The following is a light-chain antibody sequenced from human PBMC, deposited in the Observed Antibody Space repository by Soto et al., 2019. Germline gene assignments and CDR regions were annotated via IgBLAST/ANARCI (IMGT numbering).Light chain of an antibody. J-gene: IGLJ3*02. CDR2: GNI. V-gene: IGLV1-44*01. Sequence: QSVLTQPPSASGTPGQRVTISCSGSSSNIGSNTVNWYQQLPGTAPKLLIYGNIQRPSGVPDRFSGSKSGTSASLAISGLQSEDGADYYCAAWDGSLNGWVFGGGTKLTVL. CDR3: AAWDGSLNGWV. CDR1: SSNIGSNT.